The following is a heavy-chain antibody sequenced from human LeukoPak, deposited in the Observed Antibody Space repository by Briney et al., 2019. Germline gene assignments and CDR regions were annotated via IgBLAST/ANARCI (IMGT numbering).Heavy chain of an antibody. D-gene: IGHD3-9*01. Sequence: SETLSLTCSVSGGSVSNYYWTWIRQPAGKGLEWIGRVYASGSANSNPSLKSRVTMSVDTSKKQVFLKLSSVTAADTAVYFYARESRVPDIRSDDEHYFMDVWGKGTTVTVSS. CDR1: GGSVSNYY. CDR2: VYASGSA. V-gene: IGHV4-4*07. CDR3: ARESRVPDIRSDDEHYFMDV. J-gene: IGHJ6*03.